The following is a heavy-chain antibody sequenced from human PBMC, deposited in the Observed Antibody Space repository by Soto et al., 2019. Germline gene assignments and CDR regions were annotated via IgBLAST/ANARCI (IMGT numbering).Heavy chain of an antibody. CDR3: AKADSSSWFYWAFDL. CDR1: GFTFSSYA. V-gene: IGHV3-23*01. D-gene: IGHD6-13*01. J-gene: IGHJ2*01. Sequence: EVQLLESGGGLVQPGGSLRLSCAASGFTFSSYAMSWVRQAPGKGLEWVSAISGSGGSTYYADSVKGRFTISRDNSKNTLYLQMNSLRAEDTAVYFCAKADSSSWFYWAFDLWGRGTLVTVSS. CDR2: ISGSGGST.